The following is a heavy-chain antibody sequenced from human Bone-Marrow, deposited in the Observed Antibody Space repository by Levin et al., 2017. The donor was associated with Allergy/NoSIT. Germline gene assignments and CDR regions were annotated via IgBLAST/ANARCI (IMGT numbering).Heavy chain of an antibody. CDR3: ARVQDYYHTRMYFNP. V-gene: IGHV4-38-2*02. J-gene: IGHJ5*02. D-gene: IGHD3-10*01. CDR2: VYHVAFS. Sequence: KSSETLSLTCTVSGFSISGGYFWGWVRPPPGKGLEWIGSVYHVAFSYYNPALKSRVAISVDKSKNQFSLKLTSVTAADTAVYYCARVQDYYHTRMYFNPWGPGTLVTVSS. CDR1: GFSISGGYF.